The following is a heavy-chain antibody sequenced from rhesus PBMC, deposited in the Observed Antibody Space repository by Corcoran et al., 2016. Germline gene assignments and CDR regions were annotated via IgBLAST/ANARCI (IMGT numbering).Heavy chain of an antibody. CDR2: ISGRGGST. V-gene: IGHV4-173*01. CDR1: GGSTSSHY. J-gene: IGHJ4*01. D-gene: IGHD3-16*01. CDR3: ARLGLYSGSYYYGY. Sequence: QLQLQESGPGLVKPSETLSLPCAVAGGSTSSHYWSWIRQPPGKGRVWIGRISGRGGSTDYNPSLKSRVTISTATSKNQFSLKLSSVTAADTAVYYCARLGLYSGSYYYGYWGQGVLVTVSS.